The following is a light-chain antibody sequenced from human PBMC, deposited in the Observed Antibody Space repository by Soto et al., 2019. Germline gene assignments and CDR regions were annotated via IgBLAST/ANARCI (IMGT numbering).Light chain of an antibody. J-gene: IGLJ2*01. Sequence: QSVLTQPASVSGSPGQSITISCTGTSSDVGGYNYVSWYQQHPGKAPKLMIYAVSNRPSGVSDRFSGSKSGNTASLTISGLQAEDEADYYCSSYTSSSTHVVFGGGTKHTVL. CDR1: SSDVGGYNY. CDR3: SSYTSSSTHVV. V-gene: IGLV2-14*01. CDR2: AVS.